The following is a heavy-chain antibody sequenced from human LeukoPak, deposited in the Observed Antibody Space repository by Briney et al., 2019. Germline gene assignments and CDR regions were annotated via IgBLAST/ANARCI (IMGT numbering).Heavy chain of an antibody. J-gene: IGHJ6*02. CDR2: ISGSGGST. V-gene: IGHV3-23*01. Sequence: GGSLRLSCAASGFTFSSYAMSWVRQAPGKGLEWVSAISGSGGSTYYADSVKGRFTISRDNSKNTLYLQMTSLRAEDTAVYYCASLGYCSGGSCYHGMDVWGQGTTVTVSS. D-gene: IGHD2-15*01. CDR1: GFTFSSYA. CDR3: ASLGYCSGGSCYHGMDV.